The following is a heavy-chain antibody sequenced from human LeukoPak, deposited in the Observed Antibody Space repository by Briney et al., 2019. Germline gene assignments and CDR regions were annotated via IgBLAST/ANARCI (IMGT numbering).Heavy chain of an antibody. V-gene: IGHV3-7*01. CDR3: ARDLTAADY. Sequence: PGGTLSLSCVASGFTFSSYWMTWVRQAPGKGLEWVANIKEDVSQKYYVDSVKGRFTISRDNAKNSLYLQMNSLRAEDTAVYYCARDLTAADYWGQGTLVTVSS. CDR2: IKEDVSQK. CDR1: GFTFSSYW. J-gene: IGHJ4*02. D-gene: IGHD6-25*01.